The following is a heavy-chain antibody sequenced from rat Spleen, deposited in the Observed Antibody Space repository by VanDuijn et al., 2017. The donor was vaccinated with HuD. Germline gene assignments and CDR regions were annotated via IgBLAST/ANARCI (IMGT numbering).Heavy chain of an antibody. CDR3: ARADIGAIYTDGI. CDR2: ISTRGRI. Sequence: QVQLKESGPGLVQPSQTLSLTCTVSGFSLINNGVSWVRQPPGKALEWIASISTRGRIFDNSPLRSRLSITRDTSKSQVFLKLNSLQTDDRAVYFCARADIGAIYTDGIWGQGVMVTVSS. J-gene: IGHJ2*01. CDR1: GFSLINNG. D-gene: IGHD1-2*01. V-gene: IGHV2S12*01.